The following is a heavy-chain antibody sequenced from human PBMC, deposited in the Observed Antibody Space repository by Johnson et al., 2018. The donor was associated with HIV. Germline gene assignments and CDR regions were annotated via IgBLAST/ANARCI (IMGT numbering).Heavy chain of an antibody. CDR1: GFSFSDFY. D-gene: IGHD3-3*01. Sequence: QVQLVESGGGLVKPGGSLRLSCAASGFSFSDFYMSWIRQAPGKGLEWISYMSSSGSTIYHAESVKGRFTISRDNAKNSLYLQMNSLRVEDTAVYYCARVQATLFFRASGAAFDVWGQGTMVTVSS. J-gene: IGHJ3*01. CDR3: ARVQATLFFRASGAAFDV. V-gene: IGHV3-11*04. CDR2: MSSSGSTI.